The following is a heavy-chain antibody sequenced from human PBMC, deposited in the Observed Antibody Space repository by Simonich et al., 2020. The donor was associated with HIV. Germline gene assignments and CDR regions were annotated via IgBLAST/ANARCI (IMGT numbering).Heavy chain of an antibody. CDR3: AREVGYYPPQLEENNAFDI. CDR1: GGSFSGYY. CDR2: ITYSGRP. J-gene: IGHJ3*02. V-gene: IGHV4-34*01. D-gene: IGHD3-10*01. Sequence: VQLQQWGAGLLKPSETLSLTCAVYGGSFSGYYWSWIRQPPGKGLEWIGEITYSGRPKHNPSLKSRVTISKNTSKKQFALRLNSGTAADTAVYYCAREVGYYPPQLEENNAFDIWGQGTMVTVSS.